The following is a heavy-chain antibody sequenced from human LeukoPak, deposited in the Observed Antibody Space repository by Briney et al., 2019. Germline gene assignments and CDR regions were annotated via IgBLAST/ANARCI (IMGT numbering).Heavy chain of an antibody. J-gene: IGHJ5*02. Sequence: SETLSLTCTVSGGSISSYYWSWIRQPPGKGLEWIGYIYYSGSTNYNPSPKSRVTISVDTSKNQFSLKLSSVTAADTAVYYCAREIVGANWFDPWGQGTLVTVSS. CDR1: GGSISSYY. CDR2: IYYSGST. V-gene: IGHV4-59*01. D-gene: IGHD1-26*01. CDR3: AREIVGANWFDP.